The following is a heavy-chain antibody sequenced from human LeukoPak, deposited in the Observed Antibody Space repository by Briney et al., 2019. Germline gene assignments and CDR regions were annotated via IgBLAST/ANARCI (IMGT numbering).Heavy chain of an antibody. D-gene: IGHD3-22*01. CDR1: GFTFTFYW. V-gene: IGHV3-7*01. J-gene: IGHJ4*02. Sequence: PGGSVRLSCAASGFTFTFYWMSWVHQAPGKGLECVANIKQDGSDKYYVGSVKGRFTISRDNSKNSLYLQMNSLRAEDTAFYFCARHSNKYDFDSSGHYRSFDYWGQGTLVSVSS. CDR2: IKQDGSDK. CDR3: ARHSNKYDFDSSGHYRSFDY.